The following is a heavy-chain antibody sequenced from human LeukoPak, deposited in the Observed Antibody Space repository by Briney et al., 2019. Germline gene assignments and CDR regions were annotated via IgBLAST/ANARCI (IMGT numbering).Heavy chain of an antibody. J-gene: IGHJ5*02. CDR2: ISWNSGSI. V-gene: IGHV3-9*01. CDR3: AKDDSSSWCPPSIDP. D-gene: IGHD6-13*01. CDR1: GVTLSSYA. Sequence: GGSLRLSCAASGVTLSSYAMSWARQAPGKGLEWVSGISWNSGSIGYADSVKGRFTISRDNAKNSLYLQMNSLRAEDTALYYCAKDDSSSWCPPSIDPWGQGTLVTVSS.